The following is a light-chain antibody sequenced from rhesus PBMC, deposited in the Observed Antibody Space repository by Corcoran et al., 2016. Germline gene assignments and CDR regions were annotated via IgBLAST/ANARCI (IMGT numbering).Light chain of an antibody. Sequence: DIQMTQSPSSLSASVGDRVTITCRASQGTSSYLAWYQQKPGKAPKLLFYAASTVQSGAPSRCRGSGSGTDFTLTIRSLQPEGFATYYCQQHNSYPWTFGQGTKVEIK. CDR2: AAS. CDR1: QGTSSY. V-gene: IGKV1-25*01. CDR3: QQHNSYPWT. J-gene: IGKJ1*01.